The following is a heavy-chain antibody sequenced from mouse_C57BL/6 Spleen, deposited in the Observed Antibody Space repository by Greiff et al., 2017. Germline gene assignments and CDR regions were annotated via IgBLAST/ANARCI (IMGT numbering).Heavy chain of an antibody. Sequence: VQLKQSGPELVKPGASVKIPCKASGYTFTDYNMDWVKQSHGKSLEWIGDINPNNGGTIYNQKFKGKATLTVDKSSSTAYMELRSLTSEDTAVYYCARSRVWSYAMDYWGQGTSVTVSS. CDR1: GYTFTDYN. D-gene: IGHD2-10*02. V-gene: IGHV1-18*01. CDR3: ARSRVWSYAMDY. J-gene: IGHJ4*01. CDR2: INPNNGGT.